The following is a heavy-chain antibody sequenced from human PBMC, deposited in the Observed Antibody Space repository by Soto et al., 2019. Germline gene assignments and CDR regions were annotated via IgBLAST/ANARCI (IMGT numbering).Heavy chain of an antibody. CDR1: GYTFTSYD. J-gene: IGHJ6*03. CDR3: ARGPWQYHYYYYYMDV. Sequence: ASVKVSCKASGYTFTSYDINWVRQATGQGLEWMGWMNPNSGNTGYAQKFQGRVTMTRNTSISTAYMELSSLRSEDTAVYYCARGPWQYHYYYYYMDVWGKGTTVTVSS. D-gene: IGHD2-2*01. CDR2: MNPNSGNT. V-gene: IGHV1-8*01.